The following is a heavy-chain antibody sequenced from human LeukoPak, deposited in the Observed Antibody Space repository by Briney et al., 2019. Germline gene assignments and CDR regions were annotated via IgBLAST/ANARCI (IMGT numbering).Heavy chain of an antibody. V-gene: IGHV6-1*01. CDR3: ARERGGSYTRFDY. Sequence: SQTLSLTCAVSGDSFCSNSAAWNWIRQAPSRGLEWQVRTYYRSKWYNDYAVSVKSRITINPDTSKHQFSLQLNSVTPEDTAVYYCARERGGSYTRFDYWGQGTLVTVSS. CDR2: TYYRSKWYN. CDR1: GDSFCSNSAA. J-gene: IGHJ4*02. D-gene: IGHD1-26*01.